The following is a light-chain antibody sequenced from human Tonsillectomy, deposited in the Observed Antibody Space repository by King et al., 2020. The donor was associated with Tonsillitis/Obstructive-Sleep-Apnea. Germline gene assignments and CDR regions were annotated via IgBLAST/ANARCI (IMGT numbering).Light chain of an antibody. J-gene: IGKJ2*01. V-gene: IGKV1-13*02. Sequence: GVPSRFSGSGSGTDFSLTISSLQPEDFATYYCQELNSDSDTVGQGTKLEIK. CDR3: QELNSDSDT.